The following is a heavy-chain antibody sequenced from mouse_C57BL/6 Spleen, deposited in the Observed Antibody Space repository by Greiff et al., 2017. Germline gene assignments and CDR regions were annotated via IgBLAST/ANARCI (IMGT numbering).Heavy chain of an antibody. Sequence: QVQLQQSGAELVRPGSSVKLSCKASGYTFTSYWMDWVKQRPGQGLEWIGNIYPSDSETHYNQKFKDKATLTVDKSSSTAYMQLSSLTSEDSAVYYCARPYTGAWFAYWGQGTLVTVSA. CDR3: ARPYTGAWFAY. J-gene: IGHJ3*01. CDR1: GYTFTSYW. CDR2: IYPSDSET. V-gene: IGHV1-61*01.